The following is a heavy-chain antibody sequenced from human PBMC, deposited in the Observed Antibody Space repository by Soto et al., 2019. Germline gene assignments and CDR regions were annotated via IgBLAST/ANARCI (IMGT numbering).Heavy chain of an antibody. V-gene: IGHV1-69*02. J-gene: IGHJ2*01. CDR1: GGTFSSYT. Sequence: QVQLVQSGAEVKKPGSSVKVSCKASGGTFSSYTISWVRQAPGQGLEWMGRIIPILGIANYAQKFQGRVXTXXDKSTSTAYMELSSLRSEDTAVYYCARAEGGDFDLWGRGTLVTVSS. CDR3: ARAEGGDFDL. D-gene: IGHD2-21*01. CDR2: IIPILGIA.